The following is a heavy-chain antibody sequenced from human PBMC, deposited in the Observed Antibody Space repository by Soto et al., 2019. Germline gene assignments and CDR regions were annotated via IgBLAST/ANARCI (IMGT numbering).Heavy chain of an antibody. V-gene: IGHV3-21*01. CDR2: ISRSSSYI. J-gene: IGHJ4*02. CDR3: ARAQGGRGWLTFDY. CDR1: GFTFSDYN. Sequence: EVHLVESGGGLVKPGGSLRLSCAASGFTFSDYNMDWVRQGPGKGLEWVSSISRSSSYIFYADSVKGRFTVARDDAKNSLYLQTTRLRAEDTAVYYCARAQGGRGWLTFDYWGQGILVTVSS. D-gene: IGHD6-19*01.